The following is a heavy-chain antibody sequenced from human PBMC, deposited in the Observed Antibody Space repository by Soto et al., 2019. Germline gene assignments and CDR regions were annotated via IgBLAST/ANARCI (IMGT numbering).Heavy chain of an antibody. CDR3: ARGGAARPDY. CDR2: ISSNSATR. Sequence: EVQLVESGGGLVQPGGSLRLSCAASGFTFSNYGMNWVRQAPGKGLAWVSYISSNSATRQYADSVKGRFTISRDKAKNSLYLQMNSLRDEDTAVYYCARGGAARPDYWRQGTQATASS. CDR1: GFTFSNYG. V-gene: IGHV3-48*02. D-gene: IGHD6-6*01. J-gene: IGHJ4*02.